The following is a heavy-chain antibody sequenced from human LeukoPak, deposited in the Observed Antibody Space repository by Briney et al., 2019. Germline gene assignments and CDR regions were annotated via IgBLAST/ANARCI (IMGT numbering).Heavy chain of an antibody. CDR2: IIPLLCLA. V-gene: IGHV1-69*10. CDR3: ARDLLEAATTVTYYYYGMDV. CDR1: GGTFRRFA. J-gene: IGHJ6*02. D-gene: IGHD4-17*01. Sequence: GAPVNVSRKGFGGTFRRFAIRWVRPAPGHGLEWMGQIIPLLCLANYAQKFQGRVTITADKSTSTAYMELSSLRSEDTAVYYCARDLLEAATTVTYYYYGMDVWGQGTTVTVSS.